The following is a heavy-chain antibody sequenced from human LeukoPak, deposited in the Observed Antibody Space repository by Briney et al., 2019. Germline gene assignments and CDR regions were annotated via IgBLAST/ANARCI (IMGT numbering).Heavy chain of an antibody. CDR2: MNPNSGNT. CDR1: GYTFTSYD. Sequence: ASVKLSCKASGYTFTSYDINWVRQATGQGLEWMGSMNPNSGNTGYAQKFQGRVTMTRNTSISTAYMELSSLRSQDTAVYYCARGYSGYNYEGKYYCDYWGQGTLVTVSS. V-gene: IGHV1-8*01. J-gene: IGHJ4*02. D-gene: IGHD5-12*01. CDR3: ARGYSGYNYEGKYYCDY.